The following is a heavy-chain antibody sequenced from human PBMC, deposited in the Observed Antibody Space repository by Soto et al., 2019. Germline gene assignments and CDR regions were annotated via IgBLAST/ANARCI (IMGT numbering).Heavy chain of an antibody. J-gene: IGHJ6*02. CDR1: GYTFTGYY. D-gene: IGHD2-2*01. CDR2: INPNSGGT. Sequence: ASVKVSCKASGYTFTGYYMHWVRQAPGQGLEWMGWINPNSGGTNYAQKFQGWVTMTRDTSISTAYMELSRLRSDDTAVYYCAREVVVVPAAKYYYYYGRDVWGQGTTVTVSS. V-gene: IGHV1-2*04. CDR3: AREVVVVPAAKYYYYYGRDV.